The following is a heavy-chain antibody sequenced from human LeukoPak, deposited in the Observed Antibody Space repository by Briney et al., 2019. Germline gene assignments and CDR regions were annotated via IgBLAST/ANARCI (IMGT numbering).Heavy chain of an antibody. CDR1: GYTFTGYY. CDR2: INPNSGGT. J-gene: IGHJ6*02. V-gene: IGHV1-2*04. Sequence: ASVKVSSKASGYTFTGYYLHWVRQAPGQGLEWMGWINPNSGGTNYAQKFQGWVTMTRDTSISTAYMELSRLRSDDTAVYYRARDRSAPDYGMDVWGQGTTVTVSS. CDR3: ARDRSAPDYGMDV.